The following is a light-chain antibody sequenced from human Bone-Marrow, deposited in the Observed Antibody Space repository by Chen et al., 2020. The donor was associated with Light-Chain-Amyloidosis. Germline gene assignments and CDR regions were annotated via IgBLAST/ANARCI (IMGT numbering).Light chain of an antibody. J-gene: IGKJ1*01. CDR3: QQYYSTPPT. CDR2: WAS. CDR1: QSLLYSSNNKNY. V-gene: IGKV4-1*01. Sequence: DIVMTQSLDSLAVSLGERAPINCKSSQSLLYSSNNKNYLAWYQQKPGQSPKLLYYWASTRESGVPDRFSGSGSGTDVTLTISSLQAEDVAVYYCQQYYSTPPTFGQGTKVEIK.